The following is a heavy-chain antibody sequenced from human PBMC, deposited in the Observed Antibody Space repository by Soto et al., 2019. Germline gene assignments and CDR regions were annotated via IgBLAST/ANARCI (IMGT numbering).Heavy chain of an antibody. D-gene: IGHD6-19*01. CDR1: GFTLSDYF. CDR3: ARDRGAVTGDYLDY. J-gene: IGHJ4*02. Sequence: PGGSLRLSCAASGFTLSDYFMSWIRQAPGQGLEYLSYISSSGDSMNYADSVKGRFTISRDNAGNSLYLQMNSLRVEDTAVYYCARDRGAVTGDYLDYWGQGTLVTVSS. V-gene: IGHV3-11*01. CDR2: ISSSGDSM.